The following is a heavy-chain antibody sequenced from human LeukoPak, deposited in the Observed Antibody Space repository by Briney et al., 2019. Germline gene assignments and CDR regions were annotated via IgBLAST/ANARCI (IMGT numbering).Heavy chain of an antibody. J-gene: IGHJ3*02. CDR1: GGSISNYY. Sequence: SETLSLTCTVSGGSISNYYWNWIRQPPGKGLEWIGYIYYSGSTNYNPSLKGRVTISVDTSKNQFSLKLSSVTAADTAVYYCARYSSGWYNAFDIWGQGTMVTVSS. V-gene: IGHV4-59*08. CDR3: ARYSSGWYNAFDI. CDR2: IYYSGST. D-gene: IGHD6-19*01.